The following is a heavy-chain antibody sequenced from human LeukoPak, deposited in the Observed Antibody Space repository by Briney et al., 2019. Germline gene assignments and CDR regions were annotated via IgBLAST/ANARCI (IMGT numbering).Heavy chain of an antibody. Sequence: PGGSLRLSCAASGFTFSSYSMNWVRQAPGKGLEWVSSISTTGSYISYADSVRGRFTVSRDNAKNSLYLQVNSLRAEDTAVYYCARDRSYMTPDYFDYWGQGSLVTVSS. V-gene: IGHV3-21*01. CDR1: GFTFSSYS. CDR2: ISTTGSYI. J-gene: IGHJ4*02. D-gene: IGHD4-17*01. CDR3: ARDRSYMTPDYFDY.